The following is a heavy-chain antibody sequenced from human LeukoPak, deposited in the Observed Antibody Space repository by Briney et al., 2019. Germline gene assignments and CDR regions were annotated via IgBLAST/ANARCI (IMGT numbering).Heavy chain of an antibody. V-gene: IGHV7-4-1*02. CDR3: ARDLSSSWYVEWFDP. D-gene: IGHD6-13*01. CDR1: AYTFTSYA. J-gene: IGHJ5*02. Sequence: ASVKVSCKASAYTFTSYAMNWVRQAPGQGLEWMGWINTNTGNPTYAQGFTGRFVFSLDTSVSTAYLQISSLKAEDTAVYYCARDLSSSWYVEWFDPWGQGTLVTVSS. CDR2: INTNTGNP.